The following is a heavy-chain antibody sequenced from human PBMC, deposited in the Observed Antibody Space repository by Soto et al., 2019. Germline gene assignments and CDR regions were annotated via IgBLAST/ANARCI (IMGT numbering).Heavy chain of an antibody. CDR1: GGSVRGYY. D-gene: IGHD3-16*02. V-gene: IGHV4-59*02. CDR3: AREVSSYRSRYFDS. Sequence: HVQLQESGPGLVKPSETLSLTCTVSGGSVRGYYWTWIRQPPGKGLEWIGYIYYTGRTKYNPSLRSRVAISVDTSENQFSLKLSSVTAADTAVYYCAREVSSYRSRYFDSWVQGTLGTVSS. CDR2: IYYTGRT. J-gene: IGHJ4*02.